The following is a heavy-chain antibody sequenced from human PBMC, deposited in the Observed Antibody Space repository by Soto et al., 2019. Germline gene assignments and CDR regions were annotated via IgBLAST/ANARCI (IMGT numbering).Heavy chain of an antibody. D-gene: IGHD6-13*01. CDR1: GGSISSSSYY. V-gene: IGHV4-39*01. CDR3: ARYSSSWQLGY. Sequence: QLQLQESGPGLVKPSETLSLTCTVSGGSISSSSYYWGWIRQPPGKGLEWIGSIYYSGSTYYNPSLKSRVTISVDTSKNQFSLKLSSVTAADTAVYYCARYSSSWQLGYWGQGTLVTVSS. J-gene: IGHJ4*02. CDR2: IYYSGST.